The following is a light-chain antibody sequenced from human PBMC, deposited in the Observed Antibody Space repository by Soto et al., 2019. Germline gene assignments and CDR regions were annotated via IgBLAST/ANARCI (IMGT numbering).Light chain of an antibody. CDR3: QQYGSSPRT. V-gene: IGKV3-20*01. Sequence: ESVFTQAPGTLSLSPGERATLSFISIQSVSSNYLAWYRQKPGQAPRLLIYGASSRATGIPDRFSGSGSGTDFTLTISRLEPEDFAVYYCQQYGSSPRTFGQGTKV. J-gene: IGKJ1*01. CDR2: GAS. CDR1: QSVSSNY.